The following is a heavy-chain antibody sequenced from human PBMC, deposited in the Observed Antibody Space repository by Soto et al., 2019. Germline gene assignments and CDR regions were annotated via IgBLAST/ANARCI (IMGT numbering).Heavy chain of an antibody. CDR2: MNPNSGNT. CDR3: ARGGYEYIWGSYRSYYFDY. D-gene: IGHD3-16*02. V-gene: IGHV1-8*01. CDR1: GYTFTSYD. Sequence: GASVKVSCKASGYTFTSYDINWVRQAAGQGLDWMGWMNPNSGNTGYAQKFQGRVTMTRNTSISTAYMELSSLRSEDTAVYYCARGGYEYIWGSYRSYYFDYWGQGTLVTVSS. J-gene: IGHJ4*02.